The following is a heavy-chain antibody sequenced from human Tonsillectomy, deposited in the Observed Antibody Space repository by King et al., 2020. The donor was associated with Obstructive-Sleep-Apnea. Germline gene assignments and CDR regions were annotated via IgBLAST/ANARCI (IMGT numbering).Heavy chain of an antibody. CDR3: ASRIQTIAEAGYYYYGLDV. CDR2: VIPMFGTT. CDR1: GFNFNNYP. Sequence: VQLVESGAQVKRPGSSVQVSCKASGFNFNNYPISWVRLAPGQGLEWMGGVIPMFGTTKYAQRFQDRLTITADASATTAYMDLSSLSSEDTAVYYCASRIQTIAEAGYYYYGLDVWGQGTTVTVSS. J-gene: IGHJ6*02. D-gene: IGHD6-13*01. V-gene: IGHV1-69*01.